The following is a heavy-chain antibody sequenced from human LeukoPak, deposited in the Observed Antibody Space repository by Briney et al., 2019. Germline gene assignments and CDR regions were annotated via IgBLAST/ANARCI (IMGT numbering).Heavy chain of an antibody. CDR1: GYTFTNYG. J-gene: IGHJ4*02. D-gene: IGHD1-1*01. CDR3: ARDIATVVQQD. CDR2: ISAYSGNT. V-gene: IGHV1-18*01. Sequence: ASVRVSCKASGYTFTNYGITWVRQAPGQGLEWMGWISAYSGNTNYVQKFQGRVTMATDTSTSTAYMELRSLRSDDTAVYYCARDIATVVQQDWGQGTLVTVSS.